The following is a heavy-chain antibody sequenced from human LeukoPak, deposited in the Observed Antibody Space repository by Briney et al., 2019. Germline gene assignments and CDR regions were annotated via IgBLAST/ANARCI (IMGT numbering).Heavy chain of an antibody. CDR3: ARHHYGSGNYYDS. V-gene: IGHV3-7*02. D-gene: IGHD3-10*01. Sequence: GGSLRLSCAASGFTFSSYRMSWVRQAPGKGLEWVANIKQDGSEKYYVDSVKGRFTISRDNAKNSLYLQMNSLRAEDTAVYYCARHHYGSGNYYDSWGQGTLVTVSS. CDR1: GFTFSSYR. CDR2: IKQDGSEK. J-gene: IGHJ4*02.